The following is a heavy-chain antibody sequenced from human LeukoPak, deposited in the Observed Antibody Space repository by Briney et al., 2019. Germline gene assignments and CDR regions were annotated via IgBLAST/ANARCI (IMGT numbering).Heavy chain of an antibody. CDR2: ISGSGSRGSGITGGNT. D-gene: IGHD6-19*01. CDR1: GFNFKLSA. J-gene: IGHJ4*02. CDR3: AKGSRSIAVDNLCDY. V-gene: IGHV3-23*01. Sequence: GGSLRLSCAASGFNFKLSAMSWGRQAPGKGLEWVALISGSGSRGSGITGGNTYYADSVKGRFSISRDDSQNTVYLQMNSLRVEDTATYFCAKGSRSIAVDNLCDYWGQGSLVTVSS.